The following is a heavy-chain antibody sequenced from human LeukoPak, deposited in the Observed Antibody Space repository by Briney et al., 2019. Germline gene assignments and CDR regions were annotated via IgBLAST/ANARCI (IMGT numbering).Heavy chain of an antibody. V-gene: IGHV3-15*01. J-gene: IGHJ6*03. CDR1: GFTFSTSI. CDR2: IKSKTDGGTT. D-gene: IGHD1-26*01. CDR3: ARDMWELRYYYYYYMDV. Sequence: GGSLRLSCAASGFTFSTSIMSWVRQPPGKGLEWVARIKSKTDGGTTDYAAPVKGRFTISRDDSKTTLYLQMNSLRAEDTAVYYCARDMWELRYYYYYYMDVWGKGTTVTISS.